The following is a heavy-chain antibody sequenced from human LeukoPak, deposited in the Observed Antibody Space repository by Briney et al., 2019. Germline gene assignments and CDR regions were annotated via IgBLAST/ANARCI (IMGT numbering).Heavy chain of an antibody. CDR2: IIPIFGTA. CDR3: ARALTGTTYTFDY. CDR1: GGTFSSYA. J-gene: IGHJ4*02. D-gene: IGHD1-7*01. V-gene: IGHV1-69*13. Sequence: SVKVSCKASGGTFSSYAISWVRQAPGQGLEWMGGIIPIFGTANYAQKFQGRVTITADESTSTAYMELSSLRSEDTAVYYCARALTGTTYTFDYWGQGTLVTVSS.